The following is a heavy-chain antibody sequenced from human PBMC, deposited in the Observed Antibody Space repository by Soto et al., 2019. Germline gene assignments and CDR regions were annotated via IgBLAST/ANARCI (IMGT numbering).Heavy chain of an antibody. J-gene: IGHJ4*02. CDR3: ARDSPKAPGTTGYFDY. CDR1: GYTFTSYY. CDR2: INPSGGST. V-gene: IGHV1-46*01. Sequence: ASVKVSCKASGYTFTSYYMHWVRQAPGQGLEWMGIINPSGGSTSYAQKFQGRVTMTRDTSTSTVYMELSSLRSEDTAVYYCARDSPKAPGTTGYFDYWGQGTLVTVSS. D-gene: IGHD1-1*01.